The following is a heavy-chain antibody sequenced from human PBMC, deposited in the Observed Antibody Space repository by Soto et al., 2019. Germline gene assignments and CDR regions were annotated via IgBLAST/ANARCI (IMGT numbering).Heavy chain of an antibody. CDR1: GYTFYSHS. J-gene: IGHJ5*02. Sequence: GASVKVSCKASGYTFYSHSISWVRQAPGQGLEWMGRISADNGNTKYAQKFRGRVTMTRDTSTSTVYMELSSLRSEDTAVYYCARDKGIAARRGLKPEHEHWFDPWGQGTLVTVSS. CDR3: ARDKGIAARRGLKPEHEHWFDP. CDR2: ISADNGNT. D-gene: IGHD6-6*01. V-gene: IGHV1-18*01.